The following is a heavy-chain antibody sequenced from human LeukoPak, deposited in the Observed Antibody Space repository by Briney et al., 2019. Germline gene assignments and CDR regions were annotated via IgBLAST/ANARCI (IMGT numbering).Heavy chain of an antibody. CDR2: VYYTGST. J-gene: IGHJ2*01. V-gene: IGHV4-59*01. CDR3: ARDRSGSYYGNYWYFDL. Sequence: SETLSLTCTVSGDSISSYYWSWIRQPPEKELEWIGYVYYTGSTNYNPSLKSRVTISVDTSQNQFSLKLSSVTAADTAIYYCARDRSGSYYGNYWYFDLWGRGTLVTVSS. D-gene: IGHD1-26*01. CDR1: GDSISSYY.